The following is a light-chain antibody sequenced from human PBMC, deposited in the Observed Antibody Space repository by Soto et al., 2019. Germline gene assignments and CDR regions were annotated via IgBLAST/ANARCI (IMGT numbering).Light chain of an antibody. CDR2: EVT. V-gene: IGLV2-14*01. CDR3: SSYTSSPTLMV. CDR1: SSDVGAYNF. J-gene: IGLJ2*01. Sequence: QSALTQPASVSGSPGQSITISCTGTSSDVGAYNFVSWYQQHPGKVPKLMIYEVTKRPLGVSNRFSGSKSGNTASLTISGLQAEDEADYYCSSYTSSPTLMVFGGGTKPTVL.